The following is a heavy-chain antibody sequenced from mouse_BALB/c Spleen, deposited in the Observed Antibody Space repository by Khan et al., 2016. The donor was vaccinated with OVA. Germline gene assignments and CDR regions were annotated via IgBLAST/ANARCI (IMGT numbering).Heavy chain of an antibody. CDR2: INPNNGGA. CDR1: GYTFTSYY. CDR3: ARSGYGNPFAY. D-gene: IGHD2-1*01. J-gene: IGHJ3*01. Sequence: QVQLQQSGAELVKPGASVKISCKASGYTFTSYYMYWVKQRPGQGLEWIGGINPNNGGAHFNEKFKNKATLTVDKSSSTAYMQLSSLTSEDSAVYYCARSGYGNPFAYWGQGTLVTVSA. V-gene: IGHV1S81*02.